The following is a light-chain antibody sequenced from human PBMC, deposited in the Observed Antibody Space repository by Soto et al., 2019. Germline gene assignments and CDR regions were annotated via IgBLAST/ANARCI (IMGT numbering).Light chain of an antibody. J-gene: IGKJ4*01. V-gene: IGKV1-33*01. CDR2: DAY. CDR1: PHIGHY. CDR3: QQSDSLPLT. Sequence: DIQMTQSPSSLSATVGDRVTITCQSSPHIGHYLNCYQQKPGKAPRLLIYDAYNWETGVPSRFSGSKSGTDFTLTINALQPEDFGTYFCQQSDSLPLTFGGGTKVDIK.